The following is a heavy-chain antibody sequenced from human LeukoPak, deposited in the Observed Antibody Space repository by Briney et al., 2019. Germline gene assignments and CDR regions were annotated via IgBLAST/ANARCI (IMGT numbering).Heavy chain of an antibody. Sequence: SQTLSLTCTVSGGSISSGSYYWSWIRQPAGKGLEWIGRIYTSGSTNYNPSLKSRVTISVDTSKNQFPLKLSSVTAADTAVYYCARAQRTIDAFDIWAKGQWSPSLQ. V-gene: IGHV4-61*02. CDR1: GGSISSGSYY. J-gene: IGHJ3*02. CDR2: IYTSGST. CDR3: ARAQRTIDAFDI.